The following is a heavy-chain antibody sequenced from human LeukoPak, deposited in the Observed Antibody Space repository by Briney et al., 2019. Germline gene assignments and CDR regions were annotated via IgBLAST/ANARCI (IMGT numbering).Heavy chain of an antibody. CDR1: GGSISSYY. Sequence: PSETLSLTCTVSGGSISSYYWSWIRQPPGKGLEWIGYIYSSGSTNYNPSLKSRVTISVDTSKNQFSLKLSSVTAADTAVYYCARSRRGYYGSGSYVDYWGQGTLVTVSS. J-gene: IGHJ4*02. CDR3: ARSRRGYYGSGSYVDY. V-gene: IGHV4-59*08. CDR2: IYSSGST. D-gene: IGHD3-10*01.